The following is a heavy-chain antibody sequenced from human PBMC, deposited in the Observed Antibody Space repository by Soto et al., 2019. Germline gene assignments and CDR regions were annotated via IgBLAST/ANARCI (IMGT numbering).Heavy chain of an antibody. Sequence: PGGSLRLSCAASGFTFSDYYMTWIRQAPGKGLEWVSYISSSGTGIYYADSMKGRFTISRDNAKKSLYLQMSSLRAEDTAVYYCARAYSDAFDIWGQGTMVTV. CDR2: ISSSGTGI. V-gene: IGHV3-11*01. D-gene: IGHD2-15*01. J-gene: IGHJ3*02. CDR1: GFTFSDYY. CDR3: ARAYSDAFDI.